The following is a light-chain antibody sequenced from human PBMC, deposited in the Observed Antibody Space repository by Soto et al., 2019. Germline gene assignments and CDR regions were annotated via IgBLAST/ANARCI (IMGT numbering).Light chain of an antibody. Sequence: SVLTQPPSVSAAPGQKVTISCSGSSSNIGDNYVSWYQQLPGTAPKLLIFENNKRPSGIPDRFSASKSGTSATLAITGLQTGDAADYYCGTWDNSLRLPYVFGTGTKVTVL. CDR1: SSNIGDNY. CDR3: GTWDNSLRLPYV. CDR2: ENN. V-gene: IGLV1-51*02. J-gene: IGLJ1*01.